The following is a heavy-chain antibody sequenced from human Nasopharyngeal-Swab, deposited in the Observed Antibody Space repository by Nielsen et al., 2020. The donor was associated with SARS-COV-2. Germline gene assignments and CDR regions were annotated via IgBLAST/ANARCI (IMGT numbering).Heavy chain of an antibody. CDR1: GGSISSGGYY. CDR2: IYYSGST. D-gene: IGHD3-10*01. Sequence: SETLSLTCTVSGGSISSGGYYWSWIRQHPGKGLEWIGYIYYSGSTYYNPSLKSRVTISVDTSKNQFSLKLSSVTAADTAVYYCARDVSGSSYGMDVWGQGTTVTASS. J-gene: IGHJ6*02. CDR3: ARDVSGSSYGMDV. V-gene: IGHV4-31*03.